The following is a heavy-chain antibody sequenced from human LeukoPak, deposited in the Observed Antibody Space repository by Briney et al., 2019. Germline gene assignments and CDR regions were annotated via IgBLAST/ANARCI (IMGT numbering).Heavy chain of an antibody. CDR3: ARPDDSSGYYRN. D-gene: IGHD3-22*01. Sequence: SVKVSCKASGGTFSSYAISWVRQAPGQGLEWMGRIIPILGIANYAQKFQGRVTITADKPTSTAYMELSSLRSEDTAVYYCARPDDSSGYYRNWGQGTLVTVSS. CDR1: GGTFSSYA. CDR2: IIPILGIA. V-gene: IGHV1-69*04. J-gene: IGHJ4*02.